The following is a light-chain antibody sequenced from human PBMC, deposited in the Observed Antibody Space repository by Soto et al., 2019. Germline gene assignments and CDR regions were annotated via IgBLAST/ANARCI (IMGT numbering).Light chain of an antibody. Sequence: QPVLTQPPSASGTPGQRVTISCSGSSSNIGSTSEYWYQQLPGTAPKLLTYSNNRRPSGVPDRLSGSKSGASASLAISGLQSEDEADYYCAAWDNSLSGWVFGGGTKVTVL. J-gene: IGLJ3*02. CDR3: AAWDNSLSGWV. CDR2: SNN. CDR1: SSNIGSTS. V-gene: IGLV1-44*01.